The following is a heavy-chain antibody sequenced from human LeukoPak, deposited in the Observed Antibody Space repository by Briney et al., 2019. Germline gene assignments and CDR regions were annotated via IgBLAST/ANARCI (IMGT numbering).Heavy chain of an antibody. V-gene: IGHV3-30*02. Sequence: GGSLRLSCAASGFSFSSYAMHWGRQAPGKGLEWVAFMRHDGSKKYYADSGQDRFIISRDNSKNTLYLQMNALRTEDTAVYFCAKGTGSGSFLVDYWGQGTLVPVSS. CDR2: MRHDGSKK. CDR1: GFSFSSYA. J-gene: IGHJ4*02. D-gene: IGHD3-10*01. CDR3: AKGTGSGSFLVDY.